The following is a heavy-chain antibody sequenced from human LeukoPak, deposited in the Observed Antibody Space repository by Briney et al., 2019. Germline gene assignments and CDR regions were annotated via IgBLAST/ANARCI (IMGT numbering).Heavy chain of an antibody. CDR1: GYSFTSYW. D-gene: IGHD4-17*01. V-gene: IGHV5-51*01. CDR3: ASGTMTTVTKYYFDY. J-gene: IGHJ4*02. CDR2: IYPGDSDT. Sequence: GESLKISCKGSGYSFTSYWIGWVRQMPGKGLEWMGIIYPGDSDTRYSPSFQGQVTISADKSISTAYLQWSSLKASDTAMYYCASGTMTTVTKYYFDYWGQGTLVTVSS.